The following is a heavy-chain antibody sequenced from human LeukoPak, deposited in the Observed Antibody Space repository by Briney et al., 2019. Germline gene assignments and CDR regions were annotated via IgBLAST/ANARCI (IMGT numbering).Heavy chain of an antibody. CDR2: IWYDGSNE. D-gene: IGHD3-3*01. Sequence: GGSLRLSCAASGFSFGTYSMHWARQVPGKGLEWVAVIWYDGSNEDYADSVKGRFTISRDNSKNTLYLQMNSLRAEDTAVYFCARDWRYGMDVWGQGTTVTVSS. CDR1: GFSFGTYS. V-gene: IGHV3-33*01. CDR3: ARDWRYGMDV. J-gene: IGHJ6*02.